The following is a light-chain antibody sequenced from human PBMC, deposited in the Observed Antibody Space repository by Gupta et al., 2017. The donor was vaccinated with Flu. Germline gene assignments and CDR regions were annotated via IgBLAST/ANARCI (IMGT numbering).Light chain of an antibody. CDR3: SAYSTSNTLV. V-gene: IGLV2-14*01. J-gene: IGLJ1*01. CDR2: EVS. CDR1: SGYVGGHQD. Sequence: ITFSCPGTSGYVGGHQDVSWYQQSPSNAHHLIISEVSYRSSGVSRRFSGSKSGNTASLTISGLQDEADADYYCSAYSTSNTLVFGTGTKVTVL.